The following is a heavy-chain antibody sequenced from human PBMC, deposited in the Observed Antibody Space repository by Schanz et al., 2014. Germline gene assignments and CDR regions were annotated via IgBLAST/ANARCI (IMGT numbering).Heavy chain of an antibody. CDR2: ISGSGAST. CDR3: ARKVVATIGGYYDN. J-gene: IGHJ4*02. D-gene: IGHD5-12*01. CDR1: GFSFSSYA. V-gene: IGHV3-23*01. Sequence: EVQLLESGGGLVQPGGSLRLSCATSGFSFSSYAINWVRQAPGKGLEWVSGISGSGASTYYADSVKGRFTISRDNSNKTVDLQMISLRAEDTALYYCARKVVATIGGYYDNWGQGTLVSVSS.